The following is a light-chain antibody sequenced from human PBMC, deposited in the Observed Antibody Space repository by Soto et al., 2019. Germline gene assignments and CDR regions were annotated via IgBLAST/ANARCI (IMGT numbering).Light chain of an antibody. CDR2: GAS. J-gene: IGKJ1*01. CDR3: QQYGSSPPT. Sequence: EIGLTQSPGTLSLSPGERATLSCRASQSVSSSYLAWYQQKPGQAPRLLIYGASSRATGIPERFSGSGSGTDFNLSVSRLEPEDFAVYFCQQYGSSPPTFGQGTKVDIK. V-gene: IGKV3-20*01. CDR1: QSVSSSY.